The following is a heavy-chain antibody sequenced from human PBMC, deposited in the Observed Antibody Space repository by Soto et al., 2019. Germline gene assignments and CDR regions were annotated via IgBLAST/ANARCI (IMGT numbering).Heavy chain of an antibody. CDR1: GFTFSSYG. CDR3: EKHLLAVGGCLHGMDV. V-gene: IGHV3-30*18. J-gene: IGHJ6*02. CDR2: ISHDGSNK. Sequence: QVQLVESGGGVVQPGRSLRLSCAASGFTFSSYGMHWVRQAPGKGLEWVAVISHDGSNKYFADSVKGRFTISRDNSQNTLYLQMNSLSAEDTAVYYCEKHLLAVGGCLHGMDVWGQGTTVTVSS. D-gene: IGHD6-19*01.